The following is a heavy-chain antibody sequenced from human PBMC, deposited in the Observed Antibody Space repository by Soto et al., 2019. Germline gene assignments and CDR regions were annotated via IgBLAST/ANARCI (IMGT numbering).Heavy chain of an antibody. CDR2: IKSKTDGGTT. CDR1: GFTFSNAW. D-gene: IGHD5-12*01. V-gene: IGHV3-15*01. J-gene: IGHJ3*02. Sequence: GGSLRLSCAASGFTFSNAWMSWVRQAPGKGLEWVGRIKSKTDGGTTDYAAPVKGRFTIPRDDSKNTLYLQMNSLKTEATAVYYCTVGWLRLKVSDSFDIWGQGTMVTVSS. CDR3: TVGWLRLKVSDSFDI.